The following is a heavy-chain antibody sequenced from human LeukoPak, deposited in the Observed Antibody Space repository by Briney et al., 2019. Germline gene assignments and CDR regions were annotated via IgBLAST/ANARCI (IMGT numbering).Heavy chain of an antibody. CDR3: TRVAYCGGDCSPHFDY. CDR1: GGSISSGGYY. V-gene: IGHV4-30-2*01. Sequence: SETLSLTCTVSGGSISSGGYYWSWIRQPPGKGLEWIGYIYHSGSTYYNPSLKSRVTISVDRSKNQFSLKLSSVTAADTAVYYCTRVAYCGGDCSPHFDYWGQGTLVTVSS. CDR2: IYHSGST. J-gene: IGHJ4*02. D-gene: IGHD2-21*01.